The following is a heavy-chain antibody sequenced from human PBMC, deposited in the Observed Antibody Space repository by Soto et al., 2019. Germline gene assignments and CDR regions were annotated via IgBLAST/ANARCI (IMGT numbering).Heavy chain of an antibody. CDR3: GRGGLAVSGTYDY. V-gene: IGHV1-18*01. D-gene: IGHD6-19*01. Sequence: VQLVQSGAEVKESGASVKVSCKASGYTFINYGVAWVRRAPGQGPEWMGWISGSNGDTKYAQNLQNRVSLTTDTSSNTAYMKLRSLRPDDTAIYFCGRGGLAVSGTYDYWGQGTLVTVSS. CDR2: ISGSNGDT. CDR1: GYTFINYG. J-gene: IGHJ4*02.